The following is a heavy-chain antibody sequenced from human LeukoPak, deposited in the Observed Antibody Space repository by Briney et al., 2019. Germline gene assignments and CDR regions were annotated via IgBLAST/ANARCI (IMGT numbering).Heavy chain of an antibody. Sequence: PSETLSLTCTVSSGSISSSSYYWGWIRQPPGKGLESIGSIYYSESTYYNPSLKSRVTISVDTSKNQFSLKLSSVTAADTAVYYCTRGLANYDSSGYYYIPPTAFDYWGQGTLVTVSS. D-gene: IGHD3-22*01. CDR3: TRGLANYDSSGYYYIPPTAFDY. J-gene: IGHJ4*02. CDR2: IYYSEST. CDR1: SGSISSSSYY. V-gene: IGHV4-39*07.